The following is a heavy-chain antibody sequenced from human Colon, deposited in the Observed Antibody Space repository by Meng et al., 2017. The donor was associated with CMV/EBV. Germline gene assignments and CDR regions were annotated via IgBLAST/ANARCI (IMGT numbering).Heavy chain of an antibody. V-gene: IGHV3-23*01. CDR1: GGSISTNSYY. J-gene: IGHJ5*02. CDR2: ISAYGGTT. CDR3: AKHRLMYGAISPSDP. Sequence: EPLSLTCPAPGGSISTNSYYWGWSRQPPGRGVECVSVISAYGGTTFYADSVKGRFTVSRDNSMNTVYLQMDSLRPEDSAVDYCAKHRLMYGAISPSDPWGQGTLVTVSS. D-gene: IGHD4/OR15-4a*01.